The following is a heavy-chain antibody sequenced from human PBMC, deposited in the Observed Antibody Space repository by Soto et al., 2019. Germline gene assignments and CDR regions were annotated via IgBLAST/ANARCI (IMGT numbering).Heavy chain of an antibody. Sequence: SETLSLTCTVSGGSISSYYWSWIRQPPGKGLEWIGYIYYSGSTNYNPSLKSRVTISVDTSKNQFSLKLSSVTAADTAVYYCARGAYYGSGSVHYYYYGMEVWAQGTTVTVSS. CDR1: GGSISSYY. J-gene: IGHJ6*02. CDR2: IYYSGST. D-gene: IGHD3-10*01. CDR3: ARGAYYGSGSVHYYYYGMEV. V-gene: IGHV4-59*01.